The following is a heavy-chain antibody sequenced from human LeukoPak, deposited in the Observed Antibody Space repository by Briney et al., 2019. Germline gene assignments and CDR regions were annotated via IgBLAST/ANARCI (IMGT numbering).Heavy chain of an antibody. CDR3: AMGDSGYDWADY. J-gene: IGHJ4*02. CDR2: IYYSGST. CDR1: GGSISSSSYY. D-gene: IGHD5-12*01. Sequence: SETLSLTCTVSGGSISSSSYYWGWIRQPPGKGLEWIGSIYYSGSTYYNPSLKSRVTISVDTSKNQFSLKLSFVTAADTAVYYCAMGDSGYDWADYWGQGTLDTVSS. V-gene: IGHV4-39*07.